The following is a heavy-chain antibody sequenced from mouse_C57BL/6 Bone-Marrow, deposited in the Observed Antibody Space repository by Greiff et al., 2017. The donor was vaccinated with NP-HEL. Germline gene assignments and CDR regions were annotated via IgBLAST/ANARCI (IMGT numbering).Heavy chain of an antibody. V-gene: IGHV14-4*01. CDR2: IDPENGDT. D-gene: IGHD1-1*02. Sequence: VQLQQSGAELVRPGASVKLSCTASGFNIKDDYMHWVKQRPEQGLEWIGWIDPENGDTEYASKFQGKATITADASSNTAYLQLSSLTSEDTAVYYCTTLDGGDYWGQGTSVTVSS. J-gene: IGHJ4*01. CDR1: GFNIKDDY. CDR3: TTLDGGDY.